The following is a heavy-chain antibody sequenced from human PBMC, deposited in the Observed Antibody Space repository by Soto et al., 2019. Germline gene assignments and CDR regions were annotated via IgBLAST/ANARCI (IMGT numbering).Heavy chain of an antibody. CDR1: GYTFTNHA. Sequence: ASVKVSCKASGYTFTNHAMHWVRQAPGQRLEWMGWINAGNGNTKYSQKFQGRVTITRDTSASTAYMELSSLRSEDTAVYYCARARVVGVIAATDAFDIWGQGTMVTGSS. V-gene: IGHV1-3*01. CDR3: ARARVVGVIAATDAFDI. J-gene: IGHJ3*02. CDR2: INAGNGNT. D-gene: IGHD2-15*01.